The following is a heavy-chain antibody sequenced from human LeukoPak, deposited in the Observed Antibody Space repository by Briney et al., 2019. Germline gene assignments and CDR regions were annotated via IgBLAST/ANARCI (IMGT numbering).Heavy chain of an antibody. J-gene: IGHJ6*03. Sequence: SVKVSCKASGGTFSSYAISWVRQAPGQGLEWMGGIIPIFGTANYAQKFQGRVTITADESTSTAYMELSSLRSEDTAVYYCARGKYQLLSGYYYYYMDVWGKGTTVTVSS. CDR3: ARGKYQLLSGYYYYYMDV. V-gene: IGHV1-69*13. CDR2: IIPIFGTA. CDR1: GGTFSSYA. D-gene: IGHD2-2*01.